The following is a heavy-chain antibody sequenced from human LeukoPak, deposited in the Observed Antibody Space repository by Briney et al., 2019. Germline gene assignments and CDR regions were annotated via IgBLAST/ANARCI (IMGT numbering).Heavy chain of an antibody. CDR3: AREGVTISPGAFDI. D-gene: IGHD3-10*01. J-gene: IGHJ3*02. CDR2: IYYSGST. Sequence: KPSETLSLTCTVSGGSISSYYWSWIRQPPGKGLEWIGYIYYSGSTNYNPSLKSRVTISVDTSKNQFSLKLSSVTAADTAVYYCAREGVTISPGAFDIWGQGTMVTVSS. CDR1: GGSISSYY. V-gene: IGHV4-59*01.